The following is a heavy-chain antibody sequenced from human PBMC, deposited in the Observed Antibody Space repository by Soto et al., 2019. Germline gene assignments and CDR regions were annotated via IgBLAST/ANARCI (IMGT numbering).Heavy chain of an antibody. CDR2: IIPIFGTA. J-gene: IGHJ6*02. CDR3: ASRKGYYGSGSYRYYYYYGMDV. Sequence: SVKVSCKASGGTFSSYAISWVRQAPGQGLEWMGGIIPIFGTANYAQKFQGRVTITADESTSTAYMELSSLRSEDTAVYYCASRKGYYGSGSYRYYYYYGMDVWGQGTTVTVSS. V-gene: IGHV1-69*13. D-gene: IGHD3-10*01. CDR1: GGTFSSYA.